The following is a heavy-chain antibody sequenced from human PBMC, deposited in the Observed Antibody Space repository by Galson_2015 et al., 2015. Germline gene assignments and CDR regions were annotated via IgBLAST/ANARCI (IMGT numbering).Heavy chain of an antibody. J-gene: IGHJ3*02. CDR2: INTNTGNP. D-gene: IGHD4-17*01. CDR3: AAHDYGDYDAFDI. Sequence: SVKVSCKASGYTFTSYAMNWVRQAPGQGLEWMGWINTNTGNPTYAQGFTGRFVFSLDTSVSTAYLQISSLKAEDTAVYYCAAHDYGDYDAFDIWGQGTMVTVSS. V-gene: IGHV7-4-1*02. CDR1: GYTFTSYA.